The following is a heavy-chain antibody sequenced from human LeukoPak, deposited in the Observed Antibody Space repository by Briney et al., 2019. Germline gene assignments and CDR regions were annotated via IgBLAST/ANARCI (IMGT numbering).Heavy chain of an antibody. CDR2: INPNSGGT. Sequence: GASVKVSCKTSGYTFIGYYMHWVRQAPGQGLEWMGWINPNSGGTNYAQKFQGRVTMTRDTSISTAYMELSRLRSDDTAVYYCARDSIAVAGFDYWGQGTLVTVSS. CDR1: GYTFIGYY. CDR3: ARDSIAVAGFDY. V-gene: IGHV1-2*02. J-gene: IGHJ4*02. D-gene: IGHD6-19*01.